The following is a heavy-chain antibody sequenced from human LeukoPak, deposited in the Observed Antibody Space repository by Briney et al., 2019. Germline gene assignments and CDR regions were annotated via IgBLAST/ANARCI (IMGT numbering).Heavy chain of an antibody. CDR1: GFTFSTYE. J-gene: IGHJ4*02. V-gene: IGHV3-48*03. D-gene: IGHD3-22*01. Sequence: GGSLRLSCAASGFTFSTYEMNWVRQAPGKGLEWVSYISSTGSNIYYADSVKGRFTISRDNAKNSLYLLMNSLRTEDTAVYYCAATYYYDGSGDYWGQGTLVTVSS. CDR3: AATYYYDGSGDY. CDR2: ISSTGSNI.